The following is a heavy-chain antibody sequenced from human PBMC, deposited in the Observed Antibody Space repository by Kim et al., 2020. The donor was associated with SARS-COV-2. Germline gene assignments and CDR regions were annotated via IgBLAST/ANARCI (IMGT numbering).Heavy chain of an antibody. D-gene: IGHD3-3*01. CDR3: AASRREHTIFGVVIRREFGY. J-gene: IGHJ4*02. CDR1: GGSFSGYY. Sequence: SETLSLTCAVYGGSFSGYYWSWIRQPPGKGLEWIGEINHSGSTNYNPSLKSRVTISVDTSKNQFSLKLSSVTAADTAVYYCAASRREHTIFGVVIRREFGYRGQRTLFTVSS. V-gene: IGHV4-34*01. CDR2: INHSGST.